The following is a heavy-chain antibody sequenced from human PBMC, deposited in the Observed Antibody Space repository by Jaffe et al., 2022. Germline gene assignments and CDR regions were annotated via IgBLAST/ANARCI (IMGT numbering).Heavy chain of an antibody. CDR1: GGSFSGYY. Sequence: QVQLQQWGAGLLKPSETLSLTCAVYGGSFSGYYWSWIRQPPGKGLEWIGEINHSGSTNYNPSLKSRVTISVDTSKNQFSLKLSSVTAADTAVYYCARVKRTTVRLLYYFDYWGQGTLVTVSS. V-gene: IGHV4-34*01. D-gene: IGHD4-17*01. J-gene: IGHJ4*02. CDR3: ARVKRTTVRLLYYFDY. CDR2: INHSGST.